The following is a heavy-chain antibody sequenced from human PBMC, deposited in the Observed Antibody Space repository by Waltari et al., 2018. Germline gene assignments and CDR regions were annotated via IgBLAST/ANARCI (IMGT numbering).Heavy chain of an antibody. CDR1: GYSISSGYY. Sequence: QVQLQESGPGLVKPSETLSLTCAVSGYSISSGYYWNWIRQPPGRGLEWIGEINYRGDTNSNPSLKSRVTISLDTSKNQFSLSLTSVSAADTAVYYCARPTFCSATTCSGPMDVWGQGTTVTVSS. J-gene: IGHJ6*02. CDR3: ARPTFCSATTCSGPMDV. D-gene: IGHD2-15*01. CDR2: INYRGDT. V-gene: IGHV4-38-2*01.